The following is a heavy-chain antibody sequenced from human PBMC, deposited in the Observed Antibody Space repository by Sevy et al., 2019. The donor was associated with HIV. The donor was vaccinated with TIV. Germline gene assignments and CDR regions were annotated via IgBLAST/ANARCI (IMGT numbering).Heavy chain of an antibody. CDR1: GFTFSSYS. V-gene: IGHV3-21*01. D-gene: IGHD1-26*01. Sequence: WGSLRLSCAASGFTFSSYSMNWVRQAPGKGLEWVSSISGSSSYIYYVDSVKGRFTISRDNAKNSLYLQMNSLRAEDTAVYYCARDSAVGYWGQGTLVTVSS. J-gene: IGHJ4*02. CDR2: ISGSSSYI. CDR3: ARDSAVGY.